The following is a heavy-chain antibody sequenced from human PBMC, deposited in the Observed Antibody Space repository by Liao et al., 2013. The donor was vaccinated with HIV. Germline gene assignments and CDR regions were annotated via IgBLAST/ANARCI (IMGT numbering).Heavy chain of an antibody. D-gene: IGHD3-9*01. V-gene: IGHV4-39*07. J-gene: IGHJ5*02. Sequence: QVQLQESGPGLVKPSQTLSLSCTVSGDSISGGNYFLNWIRQPAGKGLEWIGTIYYSGSTYYNPSLKSRVTISVDTSKNQFSLKLSSVTAADTAVYYCARDAYFDWDNWFDPWGQGTLVTVSS. CDR2: IYYSGST. CDR1: GDSISGGNYF. CDR3: ARDAYFDWDNWFDP.